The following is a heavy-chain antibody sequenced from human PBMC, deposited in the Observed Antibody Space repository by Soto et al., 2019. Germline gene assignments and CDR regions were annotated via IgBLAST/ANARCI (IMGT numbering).Heavy chain of an antibody. CDR3: AKSLAVAAGWFDP. D-gene: IGHD6-19*01. V-gene: IGHV3-30*18. J-gene: IGHJ5*02. CDR1: GFTFNTYG. Sequence: QPGGSLRLSCAAPGFTFNTYGMHWVRQAPGKGLEWVAFISYDGSNEYYADSVKGRFTISRDNSKNTVFLQMNSLRGEDTAVYYCAKSLAVAAGWFDPWGQGALVTVSS. CDR2: ISYDGSNE.